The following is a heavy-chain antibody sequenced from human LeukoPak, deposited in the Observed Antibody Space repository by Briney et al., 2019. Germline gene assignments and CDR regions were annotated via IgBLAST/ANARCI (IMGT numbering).Heavy chain of an antibody. J-gene: IGHJ6*02. CDR3: AGADYSNYGNNGMDV. V-gene: IGHV3-21*01. D-gene: IGHD4-11*01. CDR2: ISSSSSNYI. CDR1: GFTFSSFE. Sequence: PGGSLRLSCASSGFTFSSFEMNWVRQAPGKGLEWVSSISSSSSNYIYYAPSVKGRFAISRDNAKNSLYLQMNGLRADDTAVYYCAGADYSNYGNNGMDVWGQGTTVTVSS.